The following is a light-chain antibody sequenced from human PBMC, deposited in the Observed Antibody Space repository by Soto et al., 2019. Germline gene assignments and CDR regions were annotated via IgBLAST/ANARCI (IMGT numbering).Light chain of an antibody. J-gene: IGLJ2*01. CDR1: SSNIGRNT. CDR3: ATWDDSLHAVV. V-gene: IGLV1-44*01. CDR2: NNY. Sequence: QSVLTQPPSASGTPGQRVTISCSGSSSNIGRNTVNWYQHLPGTAPQLLIYNNYQRPSGVPDRFSGSKSGTSPSLASSGLQSEDEADYYCATWDDSLHAVVFGGGTKLTVL.